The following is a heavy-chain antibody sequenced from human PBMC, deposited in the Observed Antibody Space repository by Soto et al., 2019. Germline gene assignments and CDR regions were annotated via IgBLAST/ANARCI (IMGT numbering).Heavy chain of an antibody. CDR2: IYYSGST. D-gene: IGHD4-4*01. V-gene: IGHV4-59*08. Sequence: SETLSLTCTVPGGSISSYYWSWIRQPPGKGLEWIGYIYYSGSTNYNPSLKSRVTISVDTSKNQFSLKLSSVTAADTAVYYCASVPHDYSNYDSYYYYMDVWGKGTTVTSP. CDR3: ASVPHDYSNYDSYYYYMDV. J-gene: IGHJ6*03. CDR1: GGSISSYY.